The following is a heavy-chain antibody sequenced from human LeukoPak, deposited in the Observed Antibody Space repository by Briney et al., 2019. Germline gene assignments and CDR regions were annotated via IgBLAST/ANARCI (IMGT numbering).Heavy chain of an antibody. CDR2: INPNSGGT. V-gene: IGHV1-2*02. Sequence: ASVKVSCKASGYTFTGYYMHWVRQAPGQGLEWMGWINPNSGGTNYAQKFQGRVTMTRDTSISTACMELSRLRSDDTAVYYCAREGAVRGLAGYYYGMDVWGQGTTVTVSS. CDR1: GYTFTGYY. J-gene: IGHJ6*02. D-gene: IGHD3-10*01. CDR3: AREGAVRGLAGYYYGMDV.